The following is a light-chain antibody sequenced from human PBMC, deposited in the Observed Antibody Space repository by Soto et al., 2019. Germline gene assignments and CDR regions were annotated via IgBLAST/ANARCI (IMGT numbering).Light chain of an antibody. Sequence: QSVLPQPPSGSGAPGQRVTFSCIGSSSNIGADYDVHWYQQLPGTAPKLRIYSNINRPAGVPDRFSGSKSGASSALAITGLESEYEADYYCQSYDRSMGFVFRTGTKLTVL. J-gene: IGLJ1*01. CDR3: QSYDRSMGFV. CDR2: SNI. V-gene: IGLV1-40*01. CDR1: SSNIGADYD.